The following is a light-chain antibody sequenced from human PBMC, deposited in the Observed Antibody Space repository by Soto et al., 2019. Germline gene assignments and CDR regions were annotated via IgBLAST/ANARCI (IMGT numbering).Light chain of an antibody. CDR1: QSVSIL. V-gene: IGKV3-20*01. J-gene: IGKJ1*01. CDR3: HQYGSSGT. Sequence: LTRSAAALSLAPGERATLSCRASQSVSILLAWYQQKPGQAPRLLIHGATTRATGIPARFSGSGSGTEFTLTISRLEPEDFAVYYCHQYGSSGTFGQGTKVDIK. CDR2: GAT.